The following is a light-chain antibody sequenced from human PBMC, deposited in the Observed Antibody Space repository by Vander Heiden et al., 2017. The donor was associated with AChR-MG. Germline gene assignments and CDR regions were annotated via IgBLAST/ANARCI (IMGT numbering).Light chain of an antibody. J-gene: IGKJ3*01. V-gene: IGKV3-20*01. CDR1: QSVSSSY. CDR3: QHYGNSIT. Sequence: EIVLTQSPGTLSLSPGERATFPCRASQSVSSSYMGWYQQKPGQAPRLLIYGASIRATGIPDRFSGSGSGTDFTLTISRLEPGDFAVYYCQHYGNSITFGPGTKVHVK. CDR2: GAS.